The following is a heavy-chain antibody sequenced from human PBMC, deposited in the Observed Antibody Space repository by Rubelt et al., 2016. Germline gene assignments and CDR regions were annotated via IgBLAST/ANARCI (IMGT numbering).Heavy chain of an antibody. CDR1: GGSITSSNW. CDR3: ARGPLCSGTSCHYSFDY. D-gene: IGHD2-2*01. V-gene: IGHV4-4*02. CDR2: IFHTGST. Sequence: QVQLQESGPGLVKPSGTLSLTCAVSGGSITSSNWWSWVRQPPGKGLEWIGEIFHTGSTNYNPSLKSRVTISVDKSKNQFSLKLSSVTAADTAVYYCARGPLCSGTSCHYSFDYWGQGTLVTVSS. J-gene: IGHJ4*02.